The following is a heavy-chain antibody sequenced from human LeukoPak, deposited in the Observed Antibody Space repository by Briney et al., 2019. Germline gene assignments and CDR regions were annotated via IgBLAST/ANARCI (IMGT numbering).Heavy chain of an antibody. CDR1: GGSISSGDYY. D-gene: IGHD5-24*01. Sequence: SQTLSLTCTVSGGSISSGDYYWSWIRQPPGKGLEWIWYIYYSGSTYYNPSLKSRVTISVDTSKNQFSLKLSFVTAADTAVYYCARCKQRWLQFIDYWGQGTLVTVSS. J-gene: IGHJ4*02. CDR2: IYYSGST. CDR3: ARCKQRWLQFIDY. V-gene: IGHV4-30-4*01.